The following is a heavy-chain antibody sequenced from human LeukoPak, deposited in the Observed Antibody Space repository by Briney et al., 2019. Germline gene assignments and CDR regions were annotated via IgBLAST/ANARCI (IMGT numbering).Heavy chain of an antibody. V-gene: IGHV1-8*01. J-gene: IGHJ4*02. CDR2: MNPNSGNT. CDR3: ARDLGHSNTYYYDSI. CDR1: GYTFTSYD. Sequence: ASVKVSCKASGYTFTSYDINWVRQATGQGLEWRGWMNPNSGNTGYAQKFQGRVTMTRNTSISTAYMELSSLRSEDTAVYYCARDLGHSNTYYYDSIWGQGTLVTVSS. D-gene: IGHD3-22*01.